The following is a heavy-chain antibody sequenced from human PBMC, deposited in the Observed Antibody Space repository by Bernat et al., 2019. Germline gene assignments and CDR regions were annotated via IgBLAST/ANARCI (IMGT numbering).Heavy chain of an antibody. CDR1: GYIFITYL. CDR3: ARALSSPLYWLDS. J-gene: IGHJ5*01. Sequence: QVQLVQSGAEVKKAGASVKVSCRASGYIFITYLMHWVRQAPGQRLEWMGCINPVNGDTNYSEKFQGKVTITRDTPASTAYLDLNSLESEDTALYYCARALSSPLYWLDSWGQGTLVTVSS. D-gene: IGHD6-19*01. V-gene: IGHV1-3*01. CDR2: INPVNGDT.